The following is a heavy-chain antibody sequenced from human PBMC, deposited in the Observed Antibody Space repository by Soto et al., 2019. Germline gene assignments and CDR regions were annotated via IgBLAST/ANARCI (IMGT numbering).Heavy chain of an antibody. V-gene: IGHV3-33*01. D-gene: IGHD3-22*01. CDR1: GFTFSSYG. Sequence: QVQLVESGGGVVQPGRSLRLSCAASGFTFSSYGMHWVRQAPGKGLEWVAVIWYDGSNKYYADSVKGRFTISRDNSKNTLYLQMNSLRAEDTAVYYCARDHRGDSSGYYYGTLDYWGQGTLVTVSS. CDR2: IWYDGSNK. J-gene: IGHJ4*02. CDR3: ARDHRGDSSGYYYGTLDY.